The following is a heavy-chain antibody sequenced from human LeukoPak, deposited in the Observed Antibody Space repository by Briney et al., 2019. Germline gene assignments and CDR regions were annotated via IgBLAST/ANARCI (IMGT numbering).Heavy chain of an antibody. Sequence: ASVKVSCKASGYTFTSYGISWVRQAPGQGLEWMGWISAYNGNTNYAQKLQGRVTTTTDTSTSTAYMELRSLRSDDTAVYYCAILGVNYYDSSGLFDYWGQGTLVTVSS. CDR3: AILGVNYYDSSGLFDY. CDR2: ISAYNGNT. J-gene: IGHJ4*02. V-gene: IGHV1-18*01. CDR1: GYTFTSYG. D-gene: IGHD3-22*01.